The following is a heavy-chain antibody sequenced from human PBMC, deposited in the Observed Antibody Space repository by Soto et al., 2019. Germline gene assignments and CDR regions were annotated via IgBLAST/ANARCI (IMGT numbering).Heavy chain of an antibody. CDR3: ARLGGYCSTTSCYGFYGMDV. J-gene: IGHJ6*02. CDR1: GGSISSGPYS. D-gene: IGHD2-2*01. CDR2: FHYSENT. V-gene: IGHV4-39*01. Sequence: QLQLQESGTGLVKPSETLSLTCTVSGGSISSGPYSWGWIRQPPGEGLEWIGTFHYSENTYYNPSLESRVTISVDTSKNQFSLKVTSVTVADTAIYYCARLGGYCSTTSCYGFYGMDVWGQGTTVIVSS.